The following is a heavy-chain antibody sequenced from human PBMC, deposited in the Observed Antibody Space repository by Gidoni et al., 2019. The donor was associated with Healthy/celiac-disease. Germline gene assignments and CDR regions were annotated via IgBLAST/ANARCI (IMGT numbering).Heavy chain of an antibody. CDR3: ARDYYYDSTGWFDP. Sequence: EVQLVESGGGLVKPGGSLALSCAASGFHCSSSSMNWVRQATGKGLGWVSYISSSSSYINYADSVKGRFTISRDNAKNSLYLQMNSLRAEDTAVYYCARDYYYDSTGWFDPWGQGTLVTVSS. CDR1: GFHCSSSS. J-gene: IGHJ5*02. V-gene: IGHV3-21*01. CDR2: ISSSSSYI. D-gene: IGHD3-22*01.